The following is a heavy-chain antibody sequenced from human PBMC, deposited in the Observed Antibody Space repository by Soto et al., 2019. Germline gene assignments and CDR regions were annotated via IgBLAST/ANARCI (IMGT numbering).Heavy chain of an antibody. CDR3: ARAFKAPPNWFDP. J-gene: IGHJ5*02. Sequence: QVQLQESGPGLVKPSQTLSLTCTVSGGSISSGGYYWSWVRQHPGKGLEWIGYIYYSGSTYYNPSLKSRVTISVDTSKNQFSLKLSSVTAADTAVYYRARAFKAPPNWFDPWGQGTLVTVSS. CDR1: GGSISSGGYY. CDR2: IYYSGST. V-gene: IGHV4-31*03.